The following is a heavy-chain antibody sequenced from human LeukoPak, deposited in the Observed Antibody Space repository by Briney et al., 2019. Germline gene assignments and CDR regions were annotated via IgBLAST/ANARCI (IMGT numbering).Heavy chain of an antibody. V-gene: IGHV3-7*01. CDR3: AGQHYARFDP. Sequence: GGSLRLSCVASGSTFSSIWMSWVRQAPGKGLEWVGNIQPDGSEQYPVDSVKGRFTISRDNARKSLYLQMNSLRVEDTAVYYCAGQHYARFDPWGQGTLVTVSS. J-gene: IGHJ5*02. D-gene: IGHD3-16*01. CDR1: GSTFSSIW. CDR2: IQPDGSEQ.